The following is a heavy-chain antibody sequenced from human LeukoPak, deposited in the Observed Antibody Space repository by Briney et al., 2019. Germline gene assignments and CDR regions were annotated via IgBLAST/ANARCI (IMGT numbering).Heavy chain of an antibody. CDR1: GFTFSSYG. CDR3: ARDRRFIAVATPPDY. J-gene: IGHJ4*02. V-gene: IGHV3-48*04. D-gene: IGHD6-19*01. CDR2: ISSSGSTI. Sequence: GALRLSCAASGFTFSSYGMHWIRQAPGKGLEWVSYISSSGSTIYYADSVKGRFTISRDNAKNSLYLQMNSLRAEDTAVYYCARDRRFIAVATPPDYWGQGTLVTVSS.